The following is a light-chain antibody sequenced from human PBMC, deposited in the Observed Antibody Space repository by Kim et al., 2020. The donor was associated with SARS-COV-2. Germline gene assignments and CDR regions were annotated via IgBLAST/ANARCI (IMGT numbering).Light chain of an antibody. Sequence: VSRVKTVSITCAGDKLGNNYAGWYQQKPGQSPVLVIYQGSKRPSGIPERFSCSNAGNTATLTISGTQAMDEADYYCQAWDSSTVVFGGGTQLTVL. CDR3: QAWDSSTVV. CDR2: QGS. V-gene: IGLV3-1*01. CDR1: KLGNNY. J-gene: IGLJ2*01.